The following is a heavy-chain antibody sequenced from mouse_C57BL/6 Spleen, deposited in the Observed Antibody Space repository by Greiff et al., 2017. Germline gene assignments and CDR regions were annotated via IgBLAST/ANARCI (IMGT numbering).Heavy chain of an antibody. CDR3: ARLTGTTPFDS. J-gene: IGHJ2*01. D-gene: IGHD4-1*01. CDR1: GYSITSGYY. CDR2: ISYDGSN. V-gene: IGHV3-6*01. Sequence: ESGPGLVKPSQSLSLTCSVTGYSITSGYYWNWIRQFPGNKLEWMGYISYDGSNNYNPSLKNRISITRDTSKNQFFLKLNSVTTEDTATYYSARLTGTTPFDSWGQGTTLTVSS.